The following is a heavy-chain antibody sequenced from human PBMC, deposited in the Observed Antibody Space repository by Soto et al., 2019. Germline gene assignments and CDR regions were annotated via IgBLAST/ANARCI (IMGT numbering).Heavy chain of an antibody. V-gene: IGHV3-15*07. J-gene: IGHJ4*02. CDR3: TTVSSRKFDY. D-gene: IGHD2-2*01. CDR2: IQSKAGGGAT. CDR1: GFTFSNAW. Sequence: GGSLRLSCAASGFTFSNAWMNWVRQAPGKGLEWVGRIQSKAGGGATEFAAPVKGRFAISRDDSKNTLYLQMNSLKTEDTAVYYCTTVSSRKFDYWGQGTLFTVSS.